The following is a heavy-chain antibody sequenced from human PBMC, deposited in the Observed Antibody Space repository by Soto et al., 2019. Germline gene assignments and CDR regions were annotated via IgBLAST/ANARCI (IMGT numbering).Heavy chain of an antibody. CDR1: GFTFSSYG. D-gene: IGHD6-6*01. J-gene: IGHJ4*02. Sequence: QVQLVESGGGVVQPGRSLRLSCAASGFTFSSYGMHWVRQAPGKGLEWVAVISHDGSNKYYADSVKGRFTISRDNSKNTLSLQMNSLRAGDTAVYYCASPIAARLPYYFDYWGQGTLVTVSS. V-gene: IGHV3-30*03. CDR2: ISHDGSNK. CDR3: ASPIAARLPYYFDY.